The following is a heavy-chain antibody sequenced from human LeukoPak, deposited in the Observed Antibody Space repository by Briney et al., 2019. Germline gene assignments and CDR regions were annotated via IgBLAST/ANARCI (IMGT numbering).Heavy chain of an antibody. CDR1: GFTFSKYW. J-gene: IGHJ4*02. Sequence: GGSLRLSCAASGFTFSKYWMSWVRQAPGKGLEWVANINQDGSETYYVDSVEGRFTISRDNAKNSLFLQMSSLRAEDTAVYFCSGDPGDYWGQGTLVTVSS. D-gene: IGHD7-27*01. V-gene: IGHV3-7*04. CDR3: SGDPGDY. CDR2: INQDGSET.